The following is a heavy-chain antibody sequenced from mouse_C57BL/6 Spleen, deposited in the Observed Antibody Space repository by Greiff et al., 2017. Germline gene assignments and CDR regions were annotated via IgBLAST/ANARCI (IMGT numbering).Heavy chain of an antibody. V-gene: IGHV5-6*01. CDR3: ARQKNYGSSYAMDY. D-gene: IGHD1-1*01. J-gene: IGHJ4*01. CDR1: GFTFSSYG. Sequence: EVQRVESGGDLVKPGGSLKLSCAASGFTFSSYGMSWVRQTPDKRLEWVATISSGGSYTYYPDSVKGRFTISRDNAKNTLYLQMSSLKSEDTAMYYCARQKNYGSSYAMDYWGQGTSVTVSS. CDR2: ISSGGSYT.